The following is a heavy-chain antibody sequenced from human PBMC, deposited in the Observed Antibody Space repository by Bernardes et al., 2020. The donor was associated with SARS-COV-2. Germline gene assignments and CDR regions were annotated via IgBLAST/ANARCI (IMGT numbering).Heavy chain of an antibody. CDR1: GGSISSSSYY. Sequence: ETLSLTCTVSGGSISSSSYYWCWIRQPPGKGLEWIGSIHYSGSTYYNPSLKSRVTISVDTSKNQFSLKLSSVTAADTAVYYCARHQTPWTIWFGELFSNWFDPWGQGTLVTVSS. CDR2: IHYSGST. J-gene: IGHJ5*02. D-gene: IGHD3-10*01. V-gene: IGHV4-39*01. CDR3: ARHQTPWTIWFGELFSNWFDP.